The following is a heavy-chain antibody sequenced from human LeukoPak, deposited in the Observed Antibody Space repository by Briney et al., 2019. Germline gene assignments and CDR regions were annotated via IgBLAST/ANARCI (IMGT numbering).Heavy chain of an antibody. V-gene: IGHV1-69*13. CDR1: GGTFISYA. CDR2: IIPIFGTA. Sequence: SVKVSCKASGGTFISYAISWVRQAPGQGLEWMGGIIPIFGTANYAQKFQGRVTITADESTSTAYMELSSLRSEDTAVYYCAYYYDSSGYYYVGWFDPWGQGTLVTVSS. D-gene: IGHD3-22*01. J-gene: IGHJ5*02. CDR3: AYYYDSSGYYYVGWFDP.